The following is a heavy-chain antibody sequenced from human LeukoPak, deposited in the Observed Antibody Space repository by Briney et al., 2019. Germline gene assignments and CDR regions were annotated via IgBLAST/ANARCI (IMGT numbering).Heavy chain of an antibody. V-gene: IGHV4-39*01. J-gene: IGHJ4*02. CDR3: GTSGWEQLLLQ. CDR1: GGSITSSTFY. CDR2: MYYSGRT. D-gene: IGHD1-26*01. Sequence: PSETLSLTCTVSGGSITSSTFYWGCIRQPPGEGLEWIGTMYYSGRTNYNPSLEGRVSISVDPSKNQFSLKLSSVTAADTAVYYCGTSGWEQLLLQWGQGTLVTVSS.